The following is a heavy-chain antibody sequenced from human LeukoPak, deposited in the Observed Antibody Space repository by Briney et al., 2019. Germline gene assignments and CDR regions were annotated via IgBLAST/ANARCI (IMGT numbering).Heavy chain of an antibody. J-gene: IGHJ4*02. CDR3: ARDGGLRWLQLTGPDY. Sequence: GGSLRLSCAASGFIFSSYTMNWVRQAPGKGLEWVSSISSSSSYIYYADSVKGRFTISRDNAKNSLYLQMNSLRAEDTALYYCARDGGLRWLQLTGPDYWGQGTLVTVSS. CDR1: GFIFSSYT. D-gene: IGHD5-24*01. V-gene: IGHV3-21*01. CDR2: ISSSSSYI.